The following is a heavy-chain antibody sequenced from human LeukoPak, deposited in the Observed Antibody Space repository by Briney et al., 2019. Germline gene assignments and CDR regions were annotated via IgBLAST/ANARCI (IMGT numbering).Heavy chain of an antibody. V-gene: IGHV4-34*01. Sequence: SETLSLTCAVYGGSFSGYYWSWIRHPPGKGLEWIGEINHSGSTNYNPSLKSRVTISVDTSENQFSLKLSSVTAADTAVYYCVLRGVAAAGRGWFDPWGQGTLVTVSS. J-gene: IGHJ5*02. CDR1: GGSFSGYY. CDR2: INHSGST. CDR3: VLRGVAAAGRGWFDP. D-gene: IGHD6-13*01.